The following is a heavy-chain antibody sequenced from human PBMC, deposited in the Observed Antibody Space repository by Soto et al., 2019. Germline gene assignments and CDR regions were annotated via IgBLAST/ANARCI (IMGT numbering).Heavy chain of an antibody. Sequence: QVQLVESGGGVVQPGRSLRLSCAASGFTFSSYGMHWVRQAPGKGLEWVAVIWYDGSNKYYADSVKGRFTISRDNSKNTLYLKMNSLRAEDTAVYYCARGTGSYQAEGFDYWGQGTLVTVSS. CDR3: ARGTGSYQAEGFDY. CDR2: IWYDGSNK. D-gene: IGHD1-26*01. CDR1: GFTFSSYG. V-gene: IGHV3-33*01. J-gene: IGHJ4*02.